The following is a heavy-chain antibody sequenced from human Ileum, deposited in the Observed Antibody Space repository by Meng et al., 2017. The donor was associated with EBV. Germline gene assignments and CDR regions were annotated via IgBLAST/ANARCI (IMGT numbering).Heavy chain of an antibody. J-gene: IGHJ4*02. CDR1: GYSISTTNG. CDR2: IYYSGTT. Sequence: QVQLQESCPGLVKPSDTLSLTCAVSGYSISTTNGWGWIRQPPGKGLEWIGHIYYSGTTYNNPSLKSRVTMSIDPSKNQFSLKLSSVTAVDTAVYYCARNSESGSYIDYWGLGTLVTVSS. D-gene: IGHD1-26*01. V-gene: IGHV4-28*01. CDR3: ARNSESGSYIDY.